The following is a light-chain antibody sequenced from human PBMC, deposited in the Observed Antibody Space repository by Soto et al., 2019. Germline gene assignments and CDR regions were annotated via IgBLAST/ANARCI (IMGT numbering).Light chain of an antibody. V-gene: IGLV6-57*01. CDR2: EDN. Sequence: NFMLTQPHSVSESPGKTVTISCTRSSGSIASNYVQWYQQRPGSSPTTVIYEDNQRPSGVPDRFSGSIDSSSNSASLTISGLKTEDEADYLCQSYDSSNQVFGGGTQLTVL. CDR3: QSYDSSNQV. J-gene: IGLJ3*02. CDR1: SGSIASNY.